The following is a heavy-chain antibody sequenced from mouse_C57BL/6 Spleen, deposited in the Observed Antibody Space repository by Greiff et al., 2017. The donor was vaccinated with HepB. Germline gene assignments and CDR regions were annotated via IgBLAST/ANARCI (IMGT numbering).Heavy chain of an antibody. V-gene: IGHV1-50*01. CDR2: IDPSDSYT. Sequence: QVQLQQPGAELVKPGASVKLSCKASGYTFTSYWMQWVKQRPGQGLEWIGEIDPSDSYTNYNQKFKGKATLTVDTSSSTAYMQLSSLTSEDSAVYYCASHDYYGSSRWYFDVWGTGTTVTVSS. J-gene: IGHJ1*03. D-gene: IGHD1-1*01. CDR3: ASHDYYGSSRWYFDV. CDR1: GYTFTSYW.